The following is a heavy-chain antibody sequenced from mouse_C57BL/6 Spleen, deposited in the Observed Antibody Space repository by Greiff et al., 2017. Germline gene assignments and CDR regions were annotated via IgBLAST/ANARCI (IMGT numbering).Heavy chain of an antibody. V-gene: IGHV7-3*01. Sequence: EVQLQESGGGLVQPGGSLSLSCAASGFTFTDYYMSWVRQPPGKALEWLGFIRNKANGYTTEYSASVKGRFTISRDNSQSILYLQMNALGAEDSATYYCARSPRQLDYFDDWGQGTTLTVSS. CDR2: IRNKANGYTT. J-gene: IGHJ2*01. CDR1: GFTFTDYY. D-gene: IGHD3-2*01. CDR3: ARSPRQLDYFDD.